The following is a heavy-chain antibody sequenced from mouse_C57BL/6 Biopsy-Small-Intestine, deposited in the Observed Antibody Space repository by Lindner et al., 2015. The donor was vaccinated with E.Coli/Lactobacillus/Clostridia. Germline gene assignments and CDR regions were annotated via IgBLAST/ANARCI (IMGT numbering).Heavy chain of an antibody. Sequence: VQLQESGAELVKPGASVKISCKASGYAFSGYWMNWVKQRPGKGLEWIGQIYPGDGDTNYNGKFKGKATLTADKSSSTAYMQLSSLTSEDSAVYFCAREGAWDLYYFDYWGQGTTLTVSS. J-gene: IGHJ2*01. CDR1: GYAFSGYW. D-gene: IGHD4-1*01. CDR2: IYPGDGDT. V-gene: IGHV1-80*01. CDR3: AREGAWDLYYFDY.